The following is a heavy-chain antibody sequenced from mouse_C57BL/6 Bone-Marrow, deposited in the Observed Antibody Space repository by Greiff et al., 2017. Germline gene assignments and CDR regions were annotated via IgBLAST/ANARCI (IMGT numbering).Heavy chain of an antibody. D-gene: IGHD2-4*01. CDR1: GYTFTSYW. V-gene: IGHV1-64*01. J-gene: IGHJ1*03. CDR3: ASRPYEYNWYFDV. Sequence: QVQLQQPGAELVKPGASVKLSCKASGYTFTSYWMHWVKQRPGQGLEWIGMIHPNSGSTNYNEKFKSKATLTVDKSSSTAYMQLSSLTSEDSAVYYCASRPYEYNWYFDVWGTGTTVTVSS. CDR2: IHPNSGST.